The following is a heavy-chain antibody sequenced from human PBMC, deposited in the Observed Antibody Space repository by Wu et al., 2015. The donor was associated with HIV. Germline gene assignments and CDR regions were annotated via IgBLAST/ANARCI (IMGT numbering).Heavy chain of an antibody. CDR3: ARPYGYCSGGSCYSPRDAFDI. J-gene: IGHJ3*02. Sequence: QVQLVQSGAEVKKPGASVKVSCKASGYTFTGYYMHWVRQAPGQGLEWMGWINPNSGGTNYAQKFQGRVTMTRDTSISTAYMELSRLRSDDTAVYYCARPYGYCSGGSCYSPRDAFDIWGQGTMVTVSS. CDR1: GYTFTGYY. D-gene: IGHD2-15*01. CDR2: INPNSGGT. V-gene: IGHV1-2*02.